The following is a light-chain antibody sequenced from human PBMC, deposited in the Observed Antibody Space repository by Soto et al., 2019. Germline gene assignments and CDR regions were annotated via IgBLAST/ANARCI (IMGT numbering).Light chain of an antibody. Sequence: QSALTQPASVSGSPGQSITISCTGTKTDIGNYNLVSWYQRHPDKAPKPIIYEDTKRPSGISNRFSASKSGTTASLTISGLQAEDEADYHCSSFAGSGTLVVFGGGTKLT. CDR3: SSFAGSGTLVV. V-gene: IGLV2-23*01. CDR2: EDT. J-gene: IGLJ2*01. CDR1: KTDIGNYNL.